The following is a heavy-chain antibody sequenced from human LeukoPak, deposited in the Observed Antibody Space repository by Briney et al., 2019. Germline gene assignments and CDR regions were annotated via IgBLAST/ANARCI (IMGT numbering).Heavy chain of an antibody. CDR1: GGTFSSYT. J-gene: IGHJ4*02. CDR3: ARDLGRSYYDSSGHFDY. D-gene: IGHD3-22*01. CDR2: IIPILGIA. V-gene: IGHV1-69*04. Sequence: ASVKVSCKASGGTFSSYTISWVRQAPGQGLEWMGRIIPILGIANYPQKFQGRVTITADKSTSTAYMELSSLRSEDTAVYYCARDLGRSYYDSSGHFDYWGQGTLVTVSS.